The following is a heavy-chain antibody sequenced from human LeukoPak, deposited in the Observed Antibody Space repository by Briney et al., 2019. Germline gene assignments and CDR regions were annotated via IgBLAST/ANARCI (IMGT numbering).Heavy chain of an antibody. CDR1: GGSFSGYY. CDR2: IYYSGST. D-gene: IGHD3-22*01. CDR3: ARGSHYYDSSGYYPVPNFDY. V-gene: IGHV4-59*01. J-gene: IGHJ4*02. Sequence: SETLSLTCAVYGGSFSGYYWSWIRQPPGKGLEWIGYIYYSGSTNYNPSLKSRVTISVDTSKNQFSLKLRSVTAADTAVYYCARGSHYYDSSGYYPVPNFDYWGQGILVTVSS.